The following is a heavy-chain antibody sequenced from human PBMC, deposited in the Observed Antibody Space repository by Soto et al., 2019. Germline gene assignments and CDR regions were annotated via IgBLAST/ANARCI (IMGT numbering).Heavy chain of an antibody. D-gene: IGHD3-22*01. Sequence: EVPLVESGGGVVRPGGSLRLSCAASGFTFDDYAMSWVRQAPGKGLEWVSGLNWNGGSTGYADAVEGRFTISRDNAKNFLYLQINGVRTDDTAWYYGARDMDSCGFCSDIEYWGQGTLVTVSS. CDR1: GFTFDDYA. CDR2: LNWNGGST. V-gene: IGHV3-20*04. CDR3: ARDMDSCGFCSDIEY. J-gene: IGHJ4*02.